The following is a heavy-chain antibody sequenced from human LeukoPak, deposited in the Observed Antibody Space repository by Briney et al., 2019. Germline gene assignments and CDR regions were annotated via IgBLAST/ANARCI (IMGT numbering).Heavy chain of an antibody. CDR1: GFTLSNVW. CDR2: VSGSGDRM. CDR3: AKAAAAPGFDF. D-gene: IGHD6-13*01. Sequence: GGSLRLSCAASGFTLSNVWMNWVRQAPGKGLEWVATVSGSGDRMYHADSVKGRFTISRDNSKNTIYLQMNSLRAEDTALYYCAKAAAAPGFDFWGQGTLVTVSS. J-gene: IGHJ4*02. V-gene: IGHV3-23*01.